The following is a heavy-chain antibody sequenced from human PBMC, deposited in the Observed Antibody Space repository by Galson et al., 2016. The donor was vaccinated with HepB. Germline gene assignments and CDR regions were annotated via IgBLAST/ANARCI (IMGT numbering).Heavy chain of an antibody. V-gene: IGHV1-46*01. D-gene: IGHD6-6*01. CDR3: ARYSVRGPGSSRIFDY. J-gene: IGHJ4*02. Sequence: SVKASCKASGYTFTSYHIHWVRQAPGQGLEWMGIINPSAGGARYGQKFQDRVTMTRDTSTSTVYMELSSLRSEDTAVYYCARYSVRGPGSSRIFDYWGQGTLVTVSS. CDR2: INPSAGGA. CDR1: GYTFTSYH.